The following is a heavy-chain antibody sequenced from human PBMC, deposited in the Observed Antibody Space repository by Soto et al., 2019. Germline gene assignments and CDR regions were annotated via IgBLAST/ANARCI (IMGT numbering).Heavy chain of an antibody. V-gene: IGHV3-23*01. D-gene: IGHD3-9*01. J-gene: IGHJ6*02. CDR2: ISGSGGST. CDR1: GFTFSSYA. Sequence: GESLKISCAASGFTFSSYAMSWVRQAPGKGLEWVSAISGSGGSTYYAASVKGRFTISRDNSKNTLYLQMNSLRAEDTAVYYSAKDVITRYFDWYVTDDYYGMDVWGQGTTVTVSS. CDR3: AKDVITRYFDWYVTDDYYGMDV.